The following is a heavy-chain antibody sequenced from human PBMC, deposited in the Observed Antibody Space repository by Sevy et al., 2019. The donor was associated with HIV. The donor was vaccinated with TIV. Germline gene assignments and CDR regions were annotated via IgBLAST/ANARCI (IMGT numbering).Heavy chain of an antibody. CDR3: AGENAWGRGYS. Sequence: SETLSLTCTVSGGSITSLYWNWIRQPPGKGLEWIANIYYNGHINYNPSLKSRVTLTLDTSKNQFSQRLSSVDAADTDMYYCAGENAWGRGYSWGQGTLVTVSS. D-gene: IGHD1-26*01. V-gene: IGHV4-59*08. J-gene: IGHJ4*02. CDR1: GGSITSLY. CDR2: IYYNGHI.